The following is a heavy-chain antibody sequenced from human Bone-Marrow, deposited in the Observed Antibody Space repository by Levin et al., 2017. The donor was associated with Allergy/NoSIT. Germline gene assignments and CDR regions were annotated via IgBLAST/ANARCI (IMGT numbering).Heavy chain of an antibody. CDR1: AHTFKIFA. CDR3: ASGSSSEILSALAFDV. V-gene: IGHV1-3*01. J-gene: IGHJ3*01. D-gene: IGHD1-26*01. Sequence: ASVKVSCKGSAHTFKIFAIHWMRQAPGQRLEWMGWVNGGTGDTKYSHKFQGRVTITRDTSAITAYMELSRLTSEDTAMYYCASGSSSEILSALAFDVWGPGTMVTVSS. CDR2: VNGGTGDT.